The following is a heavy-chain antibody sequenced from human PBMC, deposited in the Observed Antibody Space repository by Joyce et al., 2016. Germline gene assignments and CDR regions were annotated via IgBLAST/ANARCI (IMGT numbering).Heavy chain of an antibody. J-gene: IGHJ2*01. CDR1: GFTFSSHA. V-gene: IGHV3-30*04. CDR3: VRGRMEWLRSYWYLDL. D-gene: IGHD5-12*01. Sequence: QVQLVESGGGVVQPGRSLRLSCAASGFTFSSHAMQWVRQAPGKGLEWMAVLSYDGSKENYADSVKGRFTISRDNSKNTLYLQMNSLRAEDTAVYYCVRGRMEWLRSYWYLDLWGRGTLVTVSS. CDR2: LSYDGSKE.